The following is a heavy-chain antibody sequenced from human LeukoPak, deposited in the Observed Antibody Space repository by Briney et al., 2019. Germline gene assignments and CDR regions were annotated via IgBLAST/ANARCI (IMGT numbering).Heavy chain of an antibody. CDR2: INPNSGGT. J-gene: IGHJ5*02. V-gene: IGHV1-2*02. D-gene: IGHD2-15*01. CDR1: GYTFTGYY. CDR3: ARAGAVVDNWFDP. Sequence: ASVKVSCKASGYTFTGYYMHWVRQAPGQGLEWMGWINPNSGGTNYAQKFQGRVTMTRDTSISTAYMELSRLRSDDTAVYYCARAGAVVDNWFDPWGQGTLVTVSS.